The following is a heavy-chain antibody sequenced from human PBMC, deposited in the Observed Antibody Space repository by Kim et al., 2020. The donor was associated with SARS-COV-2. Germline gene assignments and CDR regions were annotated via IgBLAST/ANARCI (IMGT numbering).Heavy chain of an antibody. CDR3: ARGGSGSFSPLFDY. CDR2: IYYSGST. D-gene: IGHD3-10*01. CDR1: GSSISSYY. J-gene: IGHJ4*02. Sequence: SETLSLTCTVSGSSISSYYWSWIRQPPGKGLEWIAYIYYSGSTNSNPSLESRVTISVDTSKNQFSLKLSSVTAADTAVYYCARGGSGSFSPLFDYWGQGTLVTVSS. V-gene: IGHV4-59*01.